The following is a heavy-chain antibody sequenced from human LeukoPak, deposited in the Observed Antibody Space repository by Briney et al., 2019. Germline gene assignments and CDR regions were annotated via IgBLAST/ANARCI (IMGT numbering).Heavy chain of an antibody. CDR1: GGSVSSGSYY. CDR3: AREEAGYSSGWYFDL. J-gene: IGHJ2*01. Sequence: SETLSLTCTVSGGSVSSGSYYWRWIRQPPGKGLEWIGYICYSGSTNYNPSLQSGVTISVDTSKNQFSLKLSSVTAADTAVYYCAREEAGYSSGWYFDLWGRGTLVTVSS. D-gene: IGHD6-19*01. V-gene: IGHV4-61*01. CDR2: ICYSGST.